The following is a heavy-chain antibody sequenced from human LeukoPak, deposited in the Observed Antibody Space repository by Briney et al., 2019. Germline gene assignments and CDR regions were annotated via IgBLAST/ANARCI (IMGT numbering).Heavy chain of an antibody. V-gene: IGHV4-34*01. J-gene: IGHJ4*02. CDR3: ARLKPKNDY. Sequence: SETLSLTCAVYGGPFSGYYWSWIRQPPGKGLEWIGEINHSGSTNYNPSLKSRVTISVDTSKNLFSLKLSSVTAADTAVYYCARLKPKNDYWGQGTLVTVSS. CDR2: INHSGST. CDR1: GGPFSGYY.